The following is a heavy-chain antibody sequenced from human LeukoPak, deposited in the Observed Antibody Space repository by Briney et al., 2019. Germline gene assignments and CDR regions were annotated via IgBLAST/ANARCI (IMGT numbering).Heavy chain of an antibody. CDR1: GFTFTAYA. CDR2: IKQDGSAK. D-gene: IGHD3-10*01. J-gene: IGHJ4*02. Sequence: GGSLRLSCAASGFTFTAYAMSWFRQTPGKGLEWVANIKQDGSAKYYVDSVKGRFTISRDNAKNSLYLQMNSLRDDDTAVYYCAKLSYDSGTHYTVYKYWGQGTLVTVSS. CDR3: AKLSYDSGTHYTVYKY. V-gene: IGHV3-7*01.